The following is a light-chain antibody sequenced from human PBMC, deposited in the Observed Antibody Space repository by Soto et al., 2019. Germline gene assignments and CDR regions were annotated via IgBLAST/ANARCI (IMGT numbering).Light chain of an antibody. CDR2: EVF. CDR3: SSYRRGSTYV. J-gene: IGLJ1*01. Sequence: QSALTQPASVSGSPGQSISISCTGTSSDVGGYNYVSWYQQHPGKAPKLIIYEVFDRPSGVSSRFSGSKSGNTASLTISGLQAEDEADYYCSSYRRGSTYVFGTGTKVTVL. CDR1: SSDVGGYNY. V-gene: IGLV2-14*01.